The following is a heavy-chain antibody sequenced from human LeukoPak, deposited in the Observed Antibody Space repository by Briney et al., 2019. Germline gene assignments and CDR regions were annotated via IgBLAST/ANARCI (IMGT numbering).Heavy chain of an antibody. V-gene: IGHV1-18*01. CDR1: GYTFTSYG. CDR3: ARVVPAANPFYYYYYGMDV. D-gene: IGHD2-2*01. Sequence: ASVKVSCKASGYTFTSYGISWVRQAPGQGLEWMGWISAYNGNTNYAQKLQGRVTMTTEASTSTAYMELRSLRSDDTAVYYCARVVPAANPFYYYYYGMDVWGQGTTVTVSS. J-gene: IGHJ6*02. CDR2: ISAYNGNT.